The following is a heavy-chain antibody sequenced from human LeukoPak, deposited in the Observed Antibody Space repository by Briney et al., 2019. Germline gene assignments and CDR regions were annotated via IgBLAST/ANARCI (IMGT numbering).Heavy chain of an antibody. CDR2: IIPIFGTA. V-gene: IGHV1-69*13. J-gene: IGHJ4*02. CDR1: GGTFSSYA. CDR3: ARGRYFDWLSHYFDY. Sequence: SVKVACKTSGGTFSSYAISWVRQAPGQGLEWMGGIIPIFGTANYAQKFQGRVTITADESTSTAYMELSSLRSEDSAVYYCARGRYFDWLSHYFDYWGQGTLVTVSS. D-gene: IGHD3-9*01.